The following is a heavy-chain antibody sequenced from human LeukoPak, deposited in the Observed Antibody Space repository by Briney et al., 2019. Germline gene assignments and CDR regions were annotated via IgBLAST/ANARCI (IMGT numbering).Heavy chain of an antibody. CDR3: ARCTSISYSSSWYVVYYGMDV. Sequence: SETLSLTCAVYGGSFSGYYWSWIRQPPGKGLEWIGEINHSGSTNYNPSLKSRVTISVDTSKNQFSLKLSSVTAADTAVYYCARCTSISYSSSWYVVYYGMDVWGQGTTVTVSS. CDR1: GGSFSGYY. V-gene: IGHV4-34*01. CDR2: INHSGST. D-gene: IGHD6-13*01. J-gene: IGHJ6*02.